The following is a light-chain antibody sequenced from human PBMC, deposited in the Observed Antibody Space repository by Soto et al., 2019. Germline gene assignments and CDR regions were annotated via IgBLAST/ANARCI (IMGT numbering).Light chain of an antibody. Sequence: EIVMTQSPATLSVSPGERSTLSFRASQSVRSNLAWYQQKPGQAPRVIIYGASTRETGIPARFSGSGAGTEFTLTISSLQSEDFYVDYCQQYNNWTWAFGQGTKVDIK. CDR3: QQYNNWTWA. V-gene: IGKV3-15*01. CDR2: GAS. CDR1: QSVRSN. J-gene: IGKJ1*01.